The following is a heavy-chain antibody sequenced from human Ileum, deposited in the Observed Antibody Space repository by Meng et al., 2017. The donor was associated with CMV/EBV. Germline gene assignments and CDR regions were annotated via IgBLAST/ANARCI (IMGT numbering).Heavy chain of an antibody. J-gene: IGHJ4*02. CDR1: GFTLNNYA. CDR2: ISGSGANS. CDR3: AKDRYFEPAHFDY. D-gene: IGHD3-9*01. Sequence: GESLKISCAPSGFTLNNYAMTWVRQPPGKGLEWVAAISGSGANSYYAESVKGRATISRDNSKNTLLLELNGLRAEDTAVYYCAKDRYFEPAHFDYWGQGTLVTVSS. V-gene: IGHV3-23*01.